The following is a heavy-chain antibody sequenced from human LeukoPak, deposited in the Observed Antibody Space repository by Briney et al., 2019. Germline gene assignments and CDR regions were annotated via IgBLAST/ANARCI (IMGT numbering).Heavy chain of an antibody. V-gene: IGHV4-59*08. J-gene: IGHJ4*02. D-gene: IGHD6-19*01. Sequence: SETLSLTCTVSGGSITSYYWTWIRQSPEKGLEWIGYIYYTGSTNYNPSLKSRVTMSVDTSKNQYSLKLSSVTAADTAVYYCARQVGSVWLFDYWSQGSLVTVSS. CDR2: IYYTGST. CDR1: GGSITSYY. CDR3: ARQVGSVWLFDY.